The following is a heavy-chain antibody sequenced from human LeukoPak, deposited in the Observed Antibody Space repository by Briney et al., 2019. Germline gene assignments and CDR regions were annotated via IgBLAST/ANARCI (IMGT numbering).Heavy chain of an antibody. V-gene: IGHV4-59*12. D-gene: IGHD4/OR15-4a*01. CDR1: GGSISSYY. CDR2: IYYSGST. J-gene: IGHJ6*01. CDR3: ARDTIGAFSYGLDV. Sequence: SETLSLTCTVSGGSISSYYWSWIRQPPGKGLEWIGYIYYSGSTNYNPSLKSRVTISVDTSKNQFSLRLSSVTAADTAVYYCARDTIGAFSYGLDVWGQGTTVTVSS.